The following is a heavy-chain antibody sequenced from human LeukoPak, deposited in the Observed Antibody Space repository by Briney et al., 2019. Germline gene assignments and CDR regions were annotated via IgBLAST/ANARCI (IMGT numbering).Heavy chain of an antibody. D-gene: IGHD5-18*01. Sequence: NSSETLSLTCAVSGGSISSGGYSWSWIRQPPGKGLEWIGYIYHSGSTYYNPSLKSRVTISVDRSKNQFPLKLSSVTAADTAVYYCARWIQLWFYFDYWGQGTLVTVSS. CDR3: ARWIQLWFYFDY. J-gene: IGHJ4*02. V-gene: IGHV4-30-2*01. CDR1: GGSISSGGYS. CDR2: IYHSGST.